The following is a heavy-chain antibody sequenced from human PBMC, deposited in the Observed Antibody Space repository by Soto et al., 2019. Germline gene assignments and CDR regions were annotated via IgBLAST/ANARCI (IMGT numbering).Heavy chain of an antibody. J-gene: IGHJ4*02. CDR2: IVPMFGTS. D-gene: IGHD3-3*01. CDR1: GGTSTRYA. CDR3: NRGSEYDFWSGYL. Sequence: QERLVQSGAEVRKPGSSVKVSCKVTGGTSTRYAINWVRQAPGQGLEWMGGIVPMFGTSKYAQKFQGRVTITADTSTNIAYRELRSLRSEDTAGYYCNRGSEYDFWSGYLWGQGTLVSVSS. V-gene: IGHV1-69*06.